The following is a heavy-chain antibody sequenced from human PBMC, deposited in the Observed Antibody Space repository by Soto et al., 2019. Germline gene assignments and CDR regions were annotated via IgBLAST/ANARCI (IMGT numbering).Heavy chain of an antibody. D-gene: IGHD5-12*01. J-gene: IGHJ5*02. CDR3: ARHRDGYNYWFDP. V-gene: IGHV4-59*01. CDR1: GGSISSYY. Sequence: SETLSLTCTVSGGSISSYYWSWIRQPPGKGLEWIGYTYYSGSTNYNPSLKSRVTISVDTSKNQFSLKLSSVTAADTAVYYCARHRDGYNYWFDPWGQGTLVTVSS. CDR2: TYYSGST.